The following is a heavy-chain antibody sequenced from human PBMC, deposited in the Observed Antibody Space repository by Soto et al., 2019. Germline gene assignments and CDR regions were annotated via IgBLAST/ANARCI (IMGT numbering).Heavy chain of an antibody. J-gene: IGHJ6*02. CDR3: AREGLGIYYYNGMDV. CDR1: GGSIGSGDYY. Sequence: SETLSLTCTVSGGSIGSGDYYWSWIRQPPGKGLEWIGNIYYSGNTSYNPSLNSRGVMSIDTSKNQFSLKVTSVTAADTAVFYCAREGLGIYYYNGMDVWGQGTTVTVSS. V-gene: IGHV4-30-4*01. CDR2: IYYSGNT. D-gene: IGHD6-19*01.